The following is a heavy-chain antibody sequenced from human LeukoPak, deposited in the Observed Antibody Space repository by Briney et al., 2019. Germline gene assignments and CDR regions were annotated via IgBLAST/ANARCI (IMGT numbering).Heavy chain of an antibody. CDR1: GFTLSGYW. CDR3: ARGGYSFDY. V-gene: IGHV3-7*01. Sequence: PGGSLRLSCAASGFTLSGYWMSWVRQAPGKGLEWVARLHADGIERYYVDPVKGRFTISRDNAKNSLHLQMYSLRLDDTAVYYGARGGYSFDYLGQGTLVTVSS. D-gene: IGHD5-12*01. J-gene: IGHJ4*02. CDR2: LHADGIER.